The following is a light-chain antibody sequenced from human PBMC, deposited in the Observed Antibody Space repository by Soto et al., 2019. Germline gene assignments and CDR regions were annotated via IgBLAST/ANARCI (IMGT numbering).Light chain of an antibody. V-gene: IGKV3-11*01. CDR1: QSVSRN. CDR2: NAF. CDR3: LQDINYPWT. J-gene: IGKJ1*01. Sequence: EIVMTQSPATLSVSPGERVTLFCRASQSVSRNLAWHQQKPGQAPRLLINNAFNRATGIPARFSGSGSGTDFTLAISSLQPEDSATYYCLQDINYPWTFGQGTKVDIK.